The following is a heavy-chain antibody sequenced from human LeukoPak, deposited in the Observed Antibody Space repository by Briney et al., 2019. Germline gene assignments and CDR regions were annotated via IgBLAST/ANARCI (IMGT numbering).Heavy chain of an antibody. CDR2: ISSSSGTT. CDR1: GVTFSSYS. Sequence: GGSLRLSCAASGVTFSSYSMNWVRQAPGKGLEWVSYISSSSGTTYYADSVKGRFTISRDNAKNSLYLQMNRLRAEDTAVYYCAVSFDYWGQGTLVTVSS. D-gene: IGHD5/OR15-5a*01. V-gene: IGHV3-48*01. CDR3: AVSFDY. J-gene: IGHJ4*02.